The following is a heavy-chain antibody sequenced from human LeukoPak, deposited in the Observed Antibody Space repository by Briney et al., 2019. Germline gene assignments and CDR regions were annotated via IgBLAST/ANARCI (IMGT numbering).Heavy chain of an antibody. CDR3: ARPRDGTTGWYGLDY. V-gene: IGHV3-7*01. J-gene: IGHJ4*02. Sequence: GGSLRLSCAASGFTFSLYWMTWVRQAPGKGLEWVTNMKPDGSQKYYVDSVKGRFTISRDDAKNALYLQMNSLRADDTAVYYCARPRDGTTGWYGLDYWGQGTLVTVSS. CDR2: MKPDGSQK. CDR1: GFTFSLYW. D-gene: IGHD6-19*01.